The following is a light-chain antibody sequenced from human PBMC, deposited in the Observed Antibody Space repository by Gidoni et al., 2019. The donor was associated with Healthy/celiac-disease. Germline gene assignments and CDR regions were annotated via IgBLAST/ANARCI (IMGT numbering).Light chain of an antibody. CDR3: QQLNSYPLT. Sequence: DIQLTQSPSFLSASVGDRVSITCRASHGISSYLAWYQQKPGKAPKLLIYAASTLQSGVPSRFSGSGSGTEITLTISSLQPEDFATYYCQQLNSYPLTFGPETKVDIK. CDR1: HGISSY. V-gene: IGKV1-9*01. J-gene: IGKJ3*01. CDR2: AAS.